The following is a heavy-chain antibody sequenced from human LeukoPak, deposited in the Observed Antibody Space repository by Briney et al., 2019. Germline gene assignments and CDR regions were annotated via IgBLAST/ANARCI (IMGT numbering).Heavy chain of an antibody. V-gene: IGHV3-7*01. CDR2: IKQDGSEK. Sequence: PGESLSLSRAASGFSFSSYSMIGVRQAPGKGLEGMANIKQDGSEKNYLDSVKGRFTISRDNAKKSLYLQMNSLRAEDTAVYYCARDQADFYGSGSYPYYFDYWGQGTLVTVSS. J-gene: IGHJ4*02. CDR1: GFSFSSYS. CDR3: ARDQADFYGSGSYPYYFDY. D-gene: IGHD3-10*01.